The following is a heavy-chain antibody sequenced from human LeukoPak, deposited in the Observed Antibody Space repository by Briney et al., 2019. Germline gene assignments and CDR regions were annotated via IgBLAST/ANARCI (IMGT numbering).Heavy chain of an antibody. CDR3: ARRGIVGGAFDI. V-gene: IGHV4-39*01. CDR1: GGSISSSSYY. CDR2: IYSSGTT. D-gene: IGHD1-26*01. J-gene: IGHJ3*02. Sequence: SSETLSLTCTVSGGSISSSSYYWGWIRQPPGKGLEWIGSIYSSGTTYYNPSLKSRVTISVDTSKNQFSLKLSSVTAADTAVYYCARRGIVGGAFDIWGQGTMVTVSS.